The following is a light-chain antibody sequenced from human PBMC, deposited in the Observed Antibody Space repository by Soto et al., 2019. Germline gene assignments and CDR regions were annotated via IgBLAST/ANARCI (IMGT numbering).Light chain of an antibody. V-gene: IGLV2-14*01. CDR3: SSYTTSSTLV. Sequence: QSALTQPASVSGSPGQSVTIPCTGTTSDVGGYISVSWYQQHPGKAPKLMIYEVSNRPSGVSNRFSGSKSGDTASLTISGLQAEDEADYYCSSYTTSSTLVFGTGTKLTVL. CDR1: TSDVGGYIS. CDR2: EVS. J-gene: IGLJ1*01.